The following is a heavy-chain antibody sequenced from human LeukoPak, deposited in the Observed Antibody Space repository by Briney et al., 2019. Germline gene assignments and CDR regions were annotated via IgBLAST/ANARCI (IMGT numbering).Heavy chain of an antibody. V-gene: IGHV4-59*01. CDR2: IYYSGST. J-gene: IGHJ4*02. Sequence: SETLSLTCTVSGGSISSYYWSWIRQPPEKGLEWIGYIYYSGSTNYNPSLESRVTISVDTSKNQFSLKLSSVTAADTAVYYCARERARYGDFAYWGQGTLVTVSS. CDR3: ARERARYGDFAY. CDR1: GGSISSYY. D-gene: IGHD4-17*01.